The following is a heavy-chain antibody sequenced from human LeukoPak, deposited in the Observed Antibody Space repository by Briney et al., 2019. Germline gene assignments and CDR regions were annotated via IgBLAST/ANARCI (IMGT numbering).Heavy chain of an antibody. CDR3: ARALPDFWTGYFFDS. V-gene: IGHV3-7*01. CDR1: RINFNSYW. D-gene: IGHD3/OR15-3a*01. Sequence: GGSLRLSCAVSRINFNSYWMTWVRQAPGKGLEWVANIKQDGSETYYMDSVKGRFSISRDNAKNSLYLQMNSLRAEDTAVYYCARALPDFWTGYFFDSWGQGTLVTVSS. J-gene: IGHJ4*02. CDR2: IKQDGSET.